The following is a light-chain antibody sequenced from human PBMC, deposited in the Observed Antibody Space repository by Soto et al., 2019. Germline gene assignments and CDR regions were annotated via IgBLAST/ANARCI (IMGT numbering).Light chain of an antibody. Sequence: IQMTQSPSPLSVSLGDRVTLPCRASQSITNRLAWYQQKPGKAPKVLIYDASNLEGGVPSRFSGSGSGTEFILPISSLKPDDFATYWCQHYGGMWTFGQGTKVDIK. CDR2: DAS. CDR3: QHYGGMWT. V-gene: IGKV1-5*01. J-gene: IGKJ1*01. CDR1: QSITNR.